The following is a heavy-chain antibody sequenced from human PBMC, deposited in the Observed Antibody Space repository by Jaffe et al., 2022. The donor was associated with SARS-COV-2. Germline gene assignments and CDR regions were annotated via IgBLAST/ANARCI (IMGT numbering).Heavy chain of an antibody. J-gene: IGHJ6*03. CDR3: VRDGGTIYYHYYYMDV. V-gene: IGHV1-46*04. Sequence: QVHLEQSGAEVKKPGASVRVSCKASGYTFTSHCIHWVRQAPGQGLEWMGKIDPTGGSTNYAQRLQGRITLTRDTSTSTVYMELSSLRSEDTATYYCVRDGGTIYYHYYYMDVWGKGTTVTVSS. CDR1: GYTFTSHC. CDR2: IDPTGGST. D-gene: IGHD3-16*01.